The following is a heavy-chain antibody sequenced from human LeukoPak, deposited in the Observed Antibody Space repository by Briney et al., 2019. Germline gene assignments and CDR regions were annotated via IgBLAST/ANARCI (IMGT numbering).Heavy chain of an antibody. Sequence: SETLSLTCTVSGGSISSYYWSWIRQPPGKGLEWIGYIYYSGSTNYNPSLKSRVTISVDTSKNQFSLKLSSVTAADTAVYYCARATVTLYYYYGMDVWGQGTTVTVSS. CDR2: IYYSGST. CDR3: ARATVTLYYYYGMDV. V-gene: IGHV4-59*01. CDR1: GGSISSYY. D-gene: IGHD4-17*01. J-gene: IGHJ6*02.